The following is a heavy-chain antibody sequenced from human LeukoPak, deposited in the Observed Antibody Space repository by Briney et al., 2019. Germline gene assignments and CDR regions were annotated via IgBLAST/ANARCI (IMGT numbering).Heavy chain of an antibody. CDR3: ARDLESGYYDY. CDR2: IYHSGST. D-gene: IGHD3-3*01. Sequence: PSETLSLTCTVSGGSISSYSWSWIRQPPGKGLEWIGYIYHSGSTYYNPSLKSRVTISVDRSKNQFSLKLSSVTAADTAVYYCARDLESGYYDYWGQGTLVTVSS. CDR1: GGSISSYS. J-gene: IGHJ4*02. V-gene: IGHV4-30-2*01.